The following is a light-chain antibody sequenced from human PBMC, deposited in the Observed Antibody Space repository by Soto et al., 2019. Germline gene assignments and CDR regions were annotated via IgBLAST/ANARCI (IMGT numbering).Light chain of an antibody. V-gene: IGLV2-14*01. Sequence: QSALTQPASVSGSPGQSITISCTGTSSDVGRHNYVSWYQQHPGKAPKLLIYNVNTRPSGVSNRFSGSKSGNTASLTISGLLAEDEADYYCSSYTTSDTLIIGGGTKLTVL. CDR2: NVN. CDR3: SSYTTSDTLI. CDR1: SSDVGRHNY. J-gene: IGLJ2*01.